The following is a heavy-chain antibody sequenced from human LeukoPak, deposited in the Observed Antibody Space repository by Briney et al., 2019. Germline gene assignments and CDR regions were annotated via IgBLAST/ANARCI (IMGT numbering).Heavy chain of an antibody. CDR1: GVSISSSNSY. CDR3: ASNMVRGVIEGYYYYYMDV. V-gene: IGHV4-39*07. J-gene: IGHJ6*03. Sequence: SETLSLTCTVSGVSISSSNSYWGWIRQPPGKGLEWIGSIYTSGSTNYNPSLKSRVTISVDTSKNQFSLKLSSVTAADTAVYYCASNMVRGVIEGYYYYYMDVWGKGTTVTVSS. CDR2: IYTSGST. D-gene: IGHD3-10*01.